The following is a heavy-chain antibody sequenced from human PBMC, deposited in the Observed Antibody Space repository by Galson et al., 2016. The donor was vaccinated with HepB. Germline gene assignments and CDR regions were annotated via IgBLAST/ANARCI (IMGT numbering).Heavy chain of an antibody. D-gene: IGHD6-13*01. Sequence: SETLSLTCTVSGALITSFYWSWVRQPPGKGLEWIGHIYHSGSTNYNPSLKSRVAMSVDTSKNQFSLEMTSLTPADTAIYYCARGGSRFYAMDVWGQGTTVTVSS. J-gene: IGHJ6*02. CDR2: IYHSGST. V-gene: IGHV4-59*01. CDR1: GALITSFY. CDR3: ARGGSRFYAMDV.